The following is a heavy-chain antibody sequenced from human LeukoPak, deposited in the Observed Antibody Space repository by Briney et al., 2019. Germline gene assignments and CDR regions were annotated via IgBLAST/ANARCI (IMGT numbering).Heavy chain of an antibody. D-gene: IGHD2-2*02. Sequence: GGSLRLSCAASGFTFSSYAMSWVRQAPGKGLEWVSAISGSGGSTYYADSVKGRFTISRDNSKNTLYLQMSSLRAEDTAVYYCAKDRAYCSSTSCYTYSDYWGQGTLVTVSS. CDR2: ISGSGGST. CDR3: AKDRAYCSSTSCYTYSDY. J-gene: IGHJ4*02. CDR1: GFTFSSYA. V-gene: IGHV3-23*01.